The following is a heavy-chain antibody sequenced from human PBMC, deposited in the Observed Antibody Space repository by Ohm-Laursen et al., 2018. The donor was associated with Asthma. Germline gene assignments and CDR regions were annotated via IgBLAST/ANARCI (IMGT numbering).Heavy chain of an antibody. Sequence: TLSFTCPVSGCSISSGGYYCSWIRQHPGKGLERIGYIYYSGSTYYNPSLKSRVTISADTSKNQFSLKLSSVTAADTAVYYCARNGLPGMSFDYWGQGTLVTVSS. CDR3: ARNGLPGMSFDY. D-gene: IGHD7-27*01. CDR2: IYYSGST. J-gene: IGHJ4*02. V-gene: IGHV4-31*03. CDR1: GCSISSGGYY.